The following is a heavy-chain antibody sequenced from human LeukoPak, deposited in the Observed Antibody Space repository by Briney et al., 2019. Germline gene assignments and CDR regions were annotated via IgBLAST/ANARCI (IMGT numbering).Heavy chain of an antibody. CDR1: GFTFDDYA. V-gene: IGHV3-9*03. J-gene: IGHJ4*02. CDR3: ARGRPGIAVAGVGGAFDY. CDR2: ISWNSGSI. D-gene: IGHD6-19*01. Sequence: GRSLRLSCAASGFTFDDYAMHWVRQAPGKGLEWVSGISWNSGSIGYADSVKGRFTISRDNAKNSLYLQMNSLRAEDMALYYCARGRPGIAVAGVGGAFDYWGQGTLVTVSS.